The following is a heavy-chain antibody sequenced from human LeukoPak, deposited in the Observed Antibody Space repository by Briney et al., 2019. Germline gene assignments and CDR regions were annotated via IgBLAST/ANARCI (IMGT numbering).Heavy chain of an antibody. CDR1: GGTFSSYA. CDR3: ATGGVIPPF. Sequence: GASVKVSCRASGGTFSSYAISWVRQAPGQGLEWMGGIIPIFGTANYAQKFQGRVTITADESTSTAYMELSSLRSEDTAVYYCATGGVIPPFWGQGTLVTASS. CDR2: IIPIFGTA. J-gene: IGHJ4*02. V-gene: IGHV1-69*13. D-gene: IGHD3-10*01.